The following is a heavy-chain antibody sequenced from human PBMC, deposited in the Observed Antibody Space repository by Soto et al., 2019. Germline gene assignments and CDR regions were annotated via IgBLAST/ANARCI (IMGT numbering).Heavy chain of an antibody. Sequence: SVKVSCKASGGTFSSYAISWVRQAPGQGLEWMGGIIPIFGTANYAQKFQGRVTITADESTSSAYMELSSLRSEDTAVYYCARDRYNWNYNYYYGMDVWGQGTTVTV. CDR1: GGTFSSYA. D-gene: IGHD1-20*01. CDR2: IIPIFGTA. V-gene: IGHV1-69*13. J-gene: IGHJ6*02. CDR3: ARDRYNWNYNYYYGMDV.